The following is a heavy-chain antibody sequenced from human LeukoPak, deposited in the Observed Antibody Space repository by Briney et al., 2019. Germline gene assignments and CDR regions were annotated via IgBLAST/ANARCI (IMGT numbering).Heavy chain of an antibody. CDR2: IYYSGST. CDR3: ASRKLGNDY. D-gene: IGHD7-27*01. V-gene: IGHV4-39*07. CDR1: NGSISSSSYY. J-gene: IGHJ4*02. Sequence: PSGTLSLTCTVSNGSISSSSYYWGWIRQPPGKGLEWIGSIYYSGSTYYNPSLKSRVTISVDTSKNQFSLKLISVTAADTAVYYCASRKLGNDYWGQGTLVTVSS.